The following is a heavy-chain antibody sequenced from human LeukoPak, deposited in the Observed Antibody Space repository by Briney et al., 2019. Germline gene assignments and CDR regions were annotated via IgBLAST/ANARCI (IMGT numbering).Heavy chain of an antibody. CDR1: GFTFSSYA. V-gene: IGHV3-30-3*01. D-gene: IGHD3-3*01. CDR2: ISYDGSNK. J-gene: IGHJ3*02. Sequence: PGRSLRLSCAASGFTFSSYAMHWVRQAPGKGLEWVAVISYDGSNKYYADSVKGRFTISRDNSKNTPYLQMNSLRAEDTAVYYCARETSYYDFWSGYHIWGQGTMVTVSS. CDR3: ARETSYYDFWSGYHI.